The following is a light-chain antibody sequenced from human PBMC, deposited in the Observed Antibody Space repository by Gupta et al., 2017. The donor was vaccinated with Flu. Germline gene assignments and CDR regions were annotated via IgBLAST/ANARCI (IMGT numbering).Light chain of an antibody. CDR2: EVN. V-gene: IGLV2-14*01. CDR3: NSYTHITTLGV. Sequence: QPALTQPASVSGSPGQSITISCTGTGTDVGGYNFVSWYHQYPGKVPKLIISEVNNRPSGVSSRFSGSKFGNTAFLTISGLQAEDEADYYCNSYTHITTLGVFGGGTRLTVL. CDR1: GTDVGGYNF. J-gene: IGLJ3*02.